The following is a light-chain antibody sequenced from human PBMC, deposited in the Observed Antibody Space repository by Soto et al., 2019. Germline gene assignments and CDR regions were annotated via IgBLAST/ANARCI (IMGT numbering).Light chain of an antibody. CDR3: NSYTSSSTLV. Sequence: QSALTQPASVSGSPGQSITISCTGTSSDVGGYNFVSWYQQHPGKAPKLMLYNVYDRPSGISHRFSGSRSGNTASLTISGLKAEDEAHYYCNSYTSSSTLVFGGGTKLTV. V-gene: IGLV2-14*03. J-gene: IGLJ2*01. CDR1: SSDVGGYNF. CDR2: NVY.